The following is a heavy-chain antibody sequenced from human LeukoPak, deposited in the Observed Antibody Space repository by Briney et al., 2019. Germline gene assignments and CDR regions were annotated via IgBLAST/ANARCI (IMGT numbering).Heavy chain of an antibody. V-gene: IGHV3-23*01. D-gene: IGHD2-2*01. Sequence: GGSLRLSCAASGFTFSNYAMSWVRQAPGKGLEWVSAIGGSGFSTFYADSVKGRLTISRDNSKTTLYLHMNSLRAEDTAVYYCAKDIVVVPAAHFDFWGQGTLVTVSS. CDR1: GFTFSNYA. J-gene: IGHJ4*02. CDR2: IGGSGFST. CDR3: AKDIVVVPAAHFDF.